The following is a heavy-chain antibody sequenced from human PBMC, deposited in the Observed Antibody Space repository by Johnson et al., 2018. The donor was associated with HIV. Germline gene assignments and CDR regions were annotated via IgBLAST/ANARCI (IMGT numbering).Heavy chain of an antibody. CDR3: ARGHRTHYDYVWGSEEDTDDAFDS. CDR1: GFTFSSYA. J-gene: IGHJ3*02. Sequence: QEQLVESGGGVVQPGRSLRLSCAASGFTFSSYAMHWVRQAPGKGLEWVAVISYDGSNKYYADSVKGRFTISRDKSKNTLYLQRNSLGAEDTAVYYCARGHRTHYDYVWGSEEDTDDAFDSWGQGTMVTVSS. CDR2: ISYDGSNK. V-gene: IGHV3-30-3*01. D-gene: IGHD3-16*01.